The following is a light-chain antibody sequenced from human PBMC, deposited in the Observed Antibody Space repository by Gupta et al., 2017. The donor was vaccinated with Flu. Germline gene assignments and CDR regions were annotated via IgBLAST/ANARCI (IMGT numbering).Light chain of an antibody. J-gene: IGKJ3*01. V-gene: IGKV1-27*01. CDR1: QSITDN. Sequence: DIQVTKSPSTLSASVGDRVTITCRTSQSITDNLAWYQQQPGKVPKLLIYGASTLQSGVPSRFSGCGSGTEFTLTIIGLQSVDFATYYCQMYDSAPFTFGPGTKVDIK. CDR3: QMYDSAPFT. CDR2: GAS.